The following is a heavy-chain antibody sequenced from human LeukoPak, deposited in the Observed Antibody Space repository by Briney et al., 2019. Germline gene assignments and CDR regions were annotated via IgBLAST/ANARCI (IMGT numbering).Heavy chain of an antibody. CDR1: RFTFSNYW. CDR3: ARLREIPVFGVVTKSTSYFDY. Sequence: GGSLRLSCTASRFTFSNYWMSWVRQAPGKGLELVANIKQDRSEKYYVDSVKGRFTISRDNAKNSLYLQMNSLRAEDTAVYYCARLREIPVFGVVTKSTSYFDYWGQGTLVTVSS. D-gene: IGHD3-3*01. J-gene: IGHJ4*02. CDR2: IKQDRSEK. V-gene: IGHV3-7*01.